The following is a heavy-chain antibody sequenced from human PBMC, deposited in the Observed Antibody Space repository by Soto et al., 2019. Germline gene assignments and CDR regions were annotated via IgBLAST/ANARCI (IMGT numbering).Heavy chain of an antibody. Sequence: VQLVESEGGVVQPGRSLRLSCAASGFTFSSYGMHWVRQAPGKGLEWVAFIWHDGGNKFYAESVKGRFTISRDNSKNTLYLQTTSLSAEDTGMYYCARDGDVNTGFGKDYWGQGTLVTVSS. CDR1: GFTFSSYG. J-gene: IGHJ4*02. D-gene: IGHD3-16*01. V-gene: IGHV3-33*01. CDR3: ARDGDVNTGFGKDY. CDR2: IWHDGGNK.